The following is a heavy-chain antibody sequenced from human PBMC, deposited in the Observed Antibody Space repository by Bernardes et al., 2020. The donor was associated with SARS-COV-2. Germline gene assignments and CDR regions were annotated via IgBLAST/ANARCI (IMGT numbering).Heavy chain of an antibody. CDR2: INSAGTT. D-gene: IGHD3-9*01. J-gene: IGHJ3*01. V-gene: IGHV3-53*01. CDR3: ARVLSGPYVGADAFAV. Sequence: GGSLRLSCAASFFTVSTNYMSWVRQAPGKGLEWVSAINSAGTTYYADSVKGRFTAGRDNSKNKLYLQMNSLTSEGTAVYYCARVLSGPYVGADAFAVWGRGTTVTVSS. CDR1: FFTVSTNY.